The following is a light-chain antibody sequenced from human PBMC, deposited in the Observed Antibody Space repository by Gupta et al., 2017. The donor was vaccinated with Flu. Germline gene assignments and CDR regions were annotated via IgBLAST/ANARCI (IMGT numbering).Light chain of an antibody. CDR1: SGHSNYA. Sequence: QLVLTQSPSASASLGASVKLTCTLSSGHSNYAIAWHQQQPEKGPRYLMRVNADGSHIKGDGIPDRFSGSSSGAERYLTISSLQSEDEADYYCQTWGTGIRGVFGGGTKLTVL. CDR3: QTWGTGIRGV. CDR2: VNADGSH. V-gene: IGLV4-69*01. J-gene: IGLJ3*02.